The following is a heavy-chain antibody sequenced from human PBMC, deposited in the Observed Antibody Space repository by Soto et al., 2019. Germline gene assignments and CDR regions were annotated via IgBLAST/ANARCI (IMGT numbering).Heavy chain of an antibody. CDR3: ARLNRDIVVGHDAFDI. CDR2: IYYSGST. Sequence: LSLTCTVSGGSISSSSYYWGWIRQPPGKGLEWIGSIYYSGSTYYNPSLKSRVTISVDTSKNQFSLKLSFVTAADTAVYYCARLNRDIVVGHDAFDIWGQGTMVTVSS. CDR1: GGSISSSSYY. V-gene: IGHV4-39*07. J-gene: IGHJ3*02. D-gene: IGHD2-15*01.